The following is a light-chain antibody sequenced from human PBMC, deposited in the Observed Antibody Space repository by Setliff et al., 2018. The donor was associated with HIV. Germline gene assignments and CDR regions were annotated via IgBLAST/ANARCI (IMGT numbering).Light chain of an antibody. Sequence: QSALTQPASVSESPGQSITISCTGTSGDIGAFTFVSWYQQYPGKAPKLLIYEVTEQPSGVSARFSGFKSGNTASLIISGLQAEDEADYYCSSFGRNSLVVFGSGTKVTVL. CDR2: EVT. CDR3: SSFGRNSLVV. V-gene: IGLV2-14*01. J-gene: IGLJ1*01. CDR1: SGDIGAFTF.